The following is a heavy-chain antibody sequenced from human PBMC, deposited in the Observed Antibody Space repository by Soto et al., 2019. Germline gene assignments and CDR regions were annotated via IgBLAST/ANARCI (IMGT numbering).Heavy chain of an antibody. CDR3: AKDIEEHQLLYDAYDM. Sequence: VQLVESGGGLVQPGGSLSLSCAASGFQFDDYAMHWVRQVPGKGLEWVSGISFNSDSIGYADSVRGRFSISRDDAKNSLYLQIDSLRPENTALYYCAKDIEEHQLLYDAYDMWGQGTMVTV. J-gene: IGHJ3*02. D-gene: IGHD2-2*01. V-gene: IGHV3-9*01. CDR1: GFQFDDYA. CDR2: ISFNSDSI.